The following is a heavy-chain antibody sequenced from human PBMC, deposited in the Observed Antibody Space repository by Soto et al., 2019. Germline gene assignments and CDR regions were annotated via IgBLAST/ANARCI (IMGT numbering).Heavy chain of an antibody. CDR2: IWYDGSNK. D-gene: IGHD6-13*01. J-gene: IGHJ4*02. V-gene: IGHV3-33*01. CDR3: ARDRGASSSWAHYFDY. CDR1: GFTFSSYG. Sequence: GGSLRLSCAASGFTFSSYGMHWVRQAPGKGLEWVAVIWYDGSNKYYADSVKGRFTISRDNSKNTLYLQMNSLRAEDTAVYYCARDRGASSSWAHYFDYWGQGTLVTVSS.